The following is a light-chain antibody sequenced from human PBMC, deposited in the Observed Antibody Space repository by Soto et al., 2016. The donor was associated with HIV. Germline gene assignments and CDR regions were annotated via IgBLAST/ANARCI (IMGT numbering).Light chain of an antibody. J-gene: IGLJ2*01. V-gene: IGLV3-21*03. CDR3: QVWDSSSDHVV. CDR1: NIGSKS. Sequence: SYTLTQSPSMSVAPGKTAKITCGGNNIGSKSVHWYQQKPGQAPVLVVYDDSDRPSGIPERFSGSNSGNTATLTISRVEAGDEADYYCQVWDSSSDHVVFGGGTKLTVL. CDR2: DDS.